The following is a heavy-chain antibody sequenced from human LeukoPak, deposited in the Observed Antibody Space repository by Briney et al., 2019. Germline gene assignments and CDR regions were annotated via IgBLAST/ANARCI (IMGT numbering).Heavy chain of an antibody. Sequence: GGSLRLSCAASGFTFSSYDMHWVRQATGKGLEWVSAIGTAGDPYYPGSVKGRFTISRENAKNSLYLQMNSLRAGDTAVYYCARDMGYGSGSSYGMDVWGQGTTVTVSS. V-gene: IGHV3-13*05. D-gene: IGHD3-10*01. CDR2: IGTAGDP. CDR3: ARDMGYGSGSSYGMDV. J-gene: IGHJ6*02. CDR1: GFTFSSYD.